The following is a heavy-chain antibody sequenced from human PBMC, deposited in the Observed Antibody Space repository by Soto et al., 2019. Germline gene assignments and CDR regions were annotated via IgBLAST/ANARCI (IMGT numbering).Heavy chain of an antibody. CDR3: ARGRSSARTYYFDY. CDR2: IWYDGSNK. CDR1: GFTFSSYG. D-gene: IGHD3-22*01. J-gene: IGHJ4*02. V-gene: IGHV3-33*01. Sequence: QVQLVESGGGVVQPGRSLRLSCAASGFTFSSYGMHWVRQAPGKGLEWLAVIWYDGSNKYYADSVKGRFTISRDNSKNTLYLQMNSLRAEDTAVYYCARGRSSARTYYFDYWGQGTLVTVSS.